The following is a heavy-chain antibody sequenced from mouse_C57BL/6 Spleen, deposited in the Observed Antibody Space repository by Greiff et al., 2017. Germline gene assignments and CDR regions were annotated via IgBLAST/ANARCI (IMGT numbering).Heavy chain of an antibody. CDR2: ISSGSSTI. CDR1: GFTFSDYG. V-gene: IGHV5-17*01. D-gene: IGHD1-1*01. J-gene: IGHJ2*01. Sequence: EVKLVESGGGLVKPGGSLKLSCAASGFTFSDYGMHWVRQAPEKGLEWVAYISSGSSTIYYADTVKGRFTISRDNAKNTLFLQMTSLRSEDTAVYDCARRGPENGSITFDDWGKGTTLTVSS. CDR3: ARRGPENGSITFDD.